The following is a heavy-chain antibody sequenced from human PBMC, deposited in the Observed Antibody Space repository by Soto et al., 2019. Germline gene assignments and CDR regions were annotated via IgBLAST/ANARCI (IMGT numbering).Heavy chain of an antibody. CDR2: MNGGGSAT. V-gene: IGHV3-23*01. Sequence: EIQLLASGGDLVQPGGSLRLSCAASGITFNNYAMTWVRQAVGEGLEWVSTMNGGGSATYYADSVKGRFTISRDNSKNTLYLQMSSQRADDTAVYYCAKELPSTKLPSYMDVWGKGNTVTVSS. CDR1: GITFNNYA. D-gene: IGHD1-26*01. CDR3: AKELPSTKLPSYMDV. J-gene: IGHJ6*03.